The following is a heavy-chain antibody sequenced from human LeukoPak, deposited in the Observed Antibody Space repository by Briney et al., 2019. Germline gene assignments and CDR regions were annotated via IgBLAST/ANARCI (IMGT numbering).Heavy chain of an antibody. CDR2: ISSSSSTI. CDR1: GFTFSAYS. Sequence: GGSLRPSCAVSGFTFSAYSMNLVRQAPGKGLEWGSYISSSSSTIYYADPVKGRFTISRDNAENSLYLQMNSLRDEDTAVYYCAKDSDYYHSSAYYSAYLQHWGQGTLVTVSS. J-gene: IGHJ1*01. V-gene: IGHV3-48*02. D-gene: IGHD3-22*01. CDR3: AKDSDYYHSSAYYSAYLQH.